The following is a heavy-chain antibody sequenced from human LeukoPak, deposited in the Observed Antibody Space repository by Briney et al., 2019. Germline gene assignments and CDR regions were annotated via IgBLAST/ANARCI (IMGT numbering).Heavy chain of an antibody. CDR2: ISWNSGSI. CDR3: AKDIAGAVAGRLGSGDAFDI. CDR1: GFTFDDYA. D-gene: IGHD6-19*01. Sequence: PGGSLALSCAASGFTFDDYAMHWVREAPGKGLEWVSGISWNSGSIGYEDSVKGRFTISRDNAKNSLYLQTNSLRAEDTALYYCAKDIAGAVAGRLGSGDAFDIWGQGTMVTVSS. V-gene: IGHV3-9*01. J-gene: IGHJ3*02.